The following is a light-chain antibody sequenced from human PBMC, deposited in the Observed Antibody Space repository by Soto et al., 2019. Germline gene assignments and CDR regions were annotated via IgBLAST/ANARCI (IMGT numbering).Light chain of an antibody. J-gene: IGLJ2*01. CDR1: SSDVGSYNL. CDR2: EGS. Sequence: QSALTQPASVSGSPGQSITISCTGTSSDVGSYNLVSWYQQHPGTAPKLMIYEGSKRPSGVSNRFSGSKSGNTASLTISGLQAEDEDDYYCCSYAGSSTVIFGGGTKLTVL. V-gene: IGLV2-23*01. CDR3: CSYAGSSTVI.